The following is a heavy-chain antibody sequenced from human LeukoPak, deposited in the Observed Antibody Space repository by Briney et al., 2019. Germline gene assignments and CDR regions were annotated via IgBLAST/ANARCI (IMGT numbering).Heavy chain of an antibody. CDR3: ARDNSATDNSGRSTWWFDP. CDR2: IIPIFGTA. D-gene: IGHD2-15*01. Sequence: ASVKVSCKASGGTFSSYAISWVRQAPGQGLEWVGGIIPIFGTANYAQKFQGRVTMTRDSATNTLYMELSSLTSEDTAIYYCARDNSATDNSGRSTWWFDPWGQGTQVTVSS. J-gene: IGHJ5*02. CDR1: GGTFSSYA. V-gene: IGHV1-69*05.